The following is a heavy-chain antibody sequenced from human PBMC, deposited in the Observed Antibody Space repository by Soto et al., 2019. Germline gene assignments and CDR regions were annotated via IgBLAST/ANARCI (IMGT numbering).Heavy chain of an antibody. CDR1: GGSISSSSYY. D-gene: IGHD3-10*01. Sequence: QLQLQESGPGLVKPSETLSLTCTVSGGSISSSSYYWGWIRQPPGKGLEWIGSIYYSGSTYYNPSXKSXXXXXXXXXXXXXXXXXXXXXXXDTAVYYCARLPIPNVGLXDYWGQGTLVTVSS. J-gene: IGHJ4*02. CDR3: ARLPIPNVGLXDY. CDR2: IYYSGST. V-gene: IGHV4-39*01.